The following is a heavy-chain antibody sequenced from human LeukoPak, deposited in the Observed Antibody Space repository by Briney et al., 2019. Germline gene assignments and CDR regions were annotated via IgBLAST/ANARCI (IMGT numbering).Heavy chain of an antibody. V-gene: IGHV4-34*01. Sequence: SETLSLTCAVYGGSFSNYYWSWIRQPPGKGLEWIGEIHHSGSTNYNPSLKGRVTISADTSKNQFSLKLSSVTAADTAVYYCARALPLRPLGYWGRGTLVTVSS. J-gene: IGHJ4*02. CDR3: ARALPLRPLGY. CDR2: IHHSGST. CDR1: GGSFSNYY. D-gene: IGHD3-16*01.